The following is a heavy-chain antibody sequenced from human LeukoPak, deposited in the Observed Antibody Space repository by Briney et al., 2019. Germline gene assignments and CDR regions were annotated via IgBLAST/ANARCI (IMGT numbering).Heavy chain of an antibody. V-gene: IGHV3-48*03. Sequence: PGGSLRLSCAASGFTVISYEMNWVRQAPGKGLEWVSYISRSGSTRYYADSVKGRFTISRDNAKNSLYLQMNSLRAEDTAVYYCARVATMVRVPLDALDIWGQGTMVSVSS. CDR3: ARVATMVRVPLDALDI. CDR2: ISRSGSTR. J-gene: IGHJ3*02. CDR1: GFTVISYE. D-gene: IGHD3-10*01.